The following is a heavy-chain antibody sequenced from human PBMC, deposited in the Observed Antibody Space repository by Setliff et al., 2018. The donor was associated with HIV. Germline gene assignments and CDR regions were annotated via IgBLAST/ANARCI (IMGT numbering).Heavy chain of an antibody. CDR1: GYIFTDYY. Sequence: AASVKVSCKASGYIFTDYYMHWVRQAPGQGLEWMGIISPSGGVTSYAQNFQGRVTMTRDMSTSTAYMELSSLRSEDTAVYYCAAGYSSIVGTDFDYWGQGTLVTVSS. J-gene: IGHJ4*02. V-gene: IGHV1-46*01. D-gene: IGHD1-26*01. CDR2: ISPSGGVT. CDR3: AAGYSSIVGTDFDY.